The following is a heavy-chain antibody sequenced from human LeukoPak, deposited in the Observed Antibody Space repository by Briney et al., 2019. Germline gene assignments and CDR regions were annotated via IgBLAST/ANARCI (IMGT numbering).Heavy chain of an antibody. CDR2: ISSSGSTI. CDR1: GFTFSDYY. J-gene: IGHJ4*02. Sequence: GSLRLSCAASGFTFSDYYMSWIRQAPGKGLEWVSYISSSGSTIYYADSVKGRFPISRDNAKNSLYLQMNSLRAEDTAVYYCARDVDYYGSGSYYIDYWGQGTLVTVSS. D-gene: IGHD3-10*01. V-gene: IGHV3-11*04. CDR3: ARDVDYYGSGSYYIDY.